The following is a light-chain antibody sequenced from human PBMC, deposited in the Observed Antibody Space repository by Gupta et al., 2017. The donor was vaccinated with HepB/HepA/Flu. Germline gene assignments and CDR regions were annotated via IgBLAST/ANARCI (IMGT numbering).Light chain of an antibody. CDR1: SSNIGSNT. CDR2: SNN. J-gene: IGLJ1*01. V-gene: IGLV1-44*01. Sequence: QSVLTQPPSASGTPGQRVTISCSGSSSNIGSNTVNWYQQLPGKAPKLLIFSNNQRPSGVPDRFSGSKSGTSDSLDISGLQSEEEAEYYCAAWDDSLNGRVFGTGTKVTAL. CDR3: AAWDDSLNGRV.